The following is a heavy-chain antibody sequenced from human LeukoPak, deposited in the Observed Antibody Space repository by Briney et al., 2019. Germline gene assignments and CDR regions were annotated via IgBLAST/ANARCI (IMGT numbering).Heavy chain of an antibody. J-gene: IGHJ4*02. Sequence: ASVKVSCKVSGYTLTELSMHWVRQAPGKGLEWMGGFDPEDGETIYAQKFQGRVTMTEDTSTDTAYMELSSLRSEDTAVYYCATRTYSSSSMIRWDPYFFDYWGQGTLVTVSS. CDR2: FDPEDGET. D-gene: IGHD6-13*01. V-gene: IGHV1-24*01. CDR3: ATRTYSSSSMIRWDPYFFDY. CDR1: GYTLTELS.